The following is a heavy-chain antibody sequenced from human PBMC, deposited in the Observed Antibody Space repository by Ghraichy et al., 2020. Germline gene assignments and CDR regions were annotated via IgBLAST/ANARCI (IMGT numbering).Heavy chain of an antibody. J-gene: IGHJ4*02. Sequence: GESLNISCKGSGYSFTSYWIGWVRQMPGKGLEWMGIIYPGDSDTRYSPSFQGQVTISADKSISTAYLQWSSLKASDTAMYYCARQSNNWNDVPTPHLSRGVCDYWGQGTLVTVSS. D-gene: IGHD1-20*01. CDR3: ARQSNNWNDVPTPHLSRGVCDY. CDR2: IYPGDSDT. CDR1: GYSFTSYW. V-gene: IGHV5-51*01.